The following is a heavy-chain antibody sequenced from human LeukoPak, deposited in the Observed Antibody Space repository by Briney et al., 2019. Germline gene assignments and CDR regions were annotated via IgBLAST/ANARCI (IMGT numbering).Heavy chain of an antibody. V-gene: IGHV3-23*01. CDR2: ISNGNT. CDR3: VREAGYCASVCLKSNWFDP. Sequence: PGGSLRLSCAASGFPFSNRAMSWVRQPPGKGLEWVSAISNGNTYYADSVRGHFTISRDDSKNMVYLQMNSLRVEDTARYYCVREAGYCASVCLKSNWFDPWGQGTLVTVSS. J-gene: IGHJ5*02. D-gene: IGHD2-21*02. CDR1: GFPFSNRA.